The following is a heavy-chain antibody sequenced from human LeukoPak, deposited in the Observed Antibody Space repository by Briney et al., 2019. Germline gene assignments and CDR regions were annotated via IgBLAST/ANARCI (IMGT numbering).Heavy chain of an antibody. CDR2: ISWNSGSI. V-gene: IGHV3-9*01. Sequence: GGSLRLSCAASGFTFDDYAMHWVRQAPGKGLEWVSGISWNSGSIGYADSVKGRFTISRDNAKNSLYLQMNSLRDEDTAVYYCARGKGDGYSDYFDYWGQGTLVTVSS. CDR1: GFTFDDYA. J-gene: IGHJ4*02. CDR3: ARGKGDGYSDYFDY. D-gene: IGHD2-15*01.